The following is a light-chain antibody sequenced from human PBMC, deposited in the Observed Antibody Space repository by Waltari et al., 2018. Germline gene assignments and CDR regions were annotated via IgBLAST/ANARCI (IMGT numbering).Light chain of an antibody. V-gene: IGLV3-19*01. J-gene: IGLJ2*01. Sequence: SSELTQDPAVSVALGQTVRITCQGASLRTSYASWYQQKSGQAPILVLFGKNKRPSGIPDRFSVYNSETTTSLTITGAQAEDEADYYCSSRDSSASHVLFAGGTKLTVL. CDR1: SLRTSY. CDR2: GKN. CDR3: SSRDSSASHVL.